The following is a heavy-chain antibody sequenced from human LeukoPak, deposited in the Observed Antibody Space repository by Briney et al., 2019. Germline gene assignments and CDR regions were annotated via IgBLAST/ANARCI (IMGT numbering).Heavy chain of an antibody. Sequence: SETLSLTCTVSGGSISSYYWSWIRQPPGKGLEWIGYIYYSGSTNYNPSLKSRVTISVDTSKNQFSLKLSSVTAADTAVYYCARSVPIVVEAFDIWGQGTMVTVSS. V-gene: IGHV4-59*01. J-gene: IGHJ3*02. D-gene: IGHD2-2*01. CDR3: ARSVPIVVEAFDI. CDR2: IYYSGST. CDR1: GGSISSYY.